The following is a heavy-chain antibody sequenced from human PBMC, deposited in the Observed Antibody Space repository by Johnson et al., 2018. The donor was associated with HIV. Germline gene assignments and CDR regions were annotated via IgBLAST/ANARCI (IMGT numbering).Heavy chain of an antibody. D-gene: IGHD6-19*01. CDR3: ARVRYSSGWPIYAFDI. Sequence: VQLVESGGGLVQPGGSLRLSCAASGFTFSSYWMHWVRQAPGKGLVWVSSINSDGSSTRYADSVKGRFTISRDNARNSLYLQMNSLRAEDTAVYYCARVRYSSGWPIYAFDIWGQGTVVIVSS. J-gene: IGHJ3*02. V-gene: IGHV3-74*02. CDR2: INSDGSST. CDR1: GFTFSSYW.